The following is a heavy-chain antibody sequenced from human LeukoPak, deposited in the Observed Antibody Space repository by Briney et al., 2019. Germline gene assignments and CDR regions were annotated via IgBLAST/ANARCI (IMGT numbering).Heavy chain of an antibody. V-gene: IGHV3-30*07. Sequence: PGGSLRLSCAASGFTLSSYAMHWVRQAPGKGLEWVAVISYDGSNKYYADSVKGRFTISRDNSKNTLYLQMNSLRAEDTAVYYCAKGGRYYYDSSGYHFDYWGQGTLVTVSS. CDR3: AKGGRYYYDSSGYHFDY. D-gene: IGHD3-22*01. J-gene: IGHJ4*02. CDR1: GFTLSSYA. CDR2: ISYDGSNK.